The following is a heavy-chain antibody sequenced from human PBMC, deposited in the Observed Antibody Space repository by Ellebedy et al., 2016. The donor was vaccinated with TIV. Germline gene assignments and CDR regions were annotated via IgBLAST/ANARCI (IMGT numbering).Heavy chain of an antibody. J-gene: IGHJ6*02. Sequence: SETLSLTXTVFDDSVSSDNYWGWFRQYPGKGLEWIGSIYHSGSTHYNPSLKSRVTISVDTSKNQFSLKLNSVTAADTAVYYCARDYGTSGSYYYYYGMDVWGQGTTVTVS. CDR1: DDSVSSDNY. CDR3: ARDYGTSGSYYYYYGMDV. V-gene: IGHV4-38-2*02. D-gene: IGHD2-8*01. CDR2: IYHSGST.